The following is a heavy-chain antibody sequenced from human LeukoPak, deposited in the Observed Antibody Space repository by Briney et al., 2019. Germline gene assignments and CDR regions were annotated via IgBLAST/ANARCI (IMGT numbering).Heavy chain of an antibody. CDR2: IIPIFGTA. Sequence: ASVKVSCKASGGTFSSYAISWVRQAPGQGLEWMGGIIPIFGTANYAQKFQGRVTITADESTSTAYMELSSLRSEDTAVYYCARGVDRPGGLGDYEDYYYYMDVWGKGTTVTVSS. V-gene: IGHV1-69*13. CDR3: ARGVDRPGGLGDYEDYYYYMDV. CDR1: GGTFSSYA. D-gene: IGHD4-17*01. J-gene: IGHJ6*03.